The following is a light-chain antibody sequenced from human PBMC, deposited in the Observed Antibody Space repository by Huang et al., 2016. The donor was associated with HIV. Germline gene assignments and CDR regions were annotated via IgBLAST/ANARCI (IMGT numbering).Light chain of an antibody. CDR3: QQYHSLPWT. V-gene: IGKV1-NL1*01. CDR1: QGIGNS. Sequence: DIQMTQSPSSLSASVGDRVTITCRASQGIGNSLAWYQQKPEKAPRLLLYATSTLEIGVPSRFSGSGSRTHYTLTINTLQPEDIASYYCQQYHSLPWTFGQGTKVEIK. J-gene: IGKJ1*01. CDR2: ATS.